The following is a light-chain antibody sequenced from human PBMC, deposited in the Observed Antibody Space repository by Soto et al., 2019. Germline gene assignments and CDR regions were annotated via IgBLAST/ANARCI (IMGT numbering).Light chain of an antibody. J-gene: IGKJ3*01. CDR2: GAS. V-gene: IGKV3-20*01. Sequence: EIVLTQSPGTLSLSPGERATLSCRASQSVSSSYLAWYQQKPGQAPRLLIYGASSRATGIPDRFSGSGSGTDVTLTISRLEPEDFAVYYCQQYGSSPGITFGPGTKVDIK. CDR3: QQYGSSPGIT. CDR1: QSVSSSY.